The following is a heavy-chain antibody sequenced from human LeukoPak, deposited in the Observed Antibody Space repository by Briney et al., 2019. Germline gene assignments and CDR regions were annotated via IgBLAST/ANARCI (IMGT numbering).Heavy chain of an antibody. Sequence: ASVKVSCRASGYTFTSYGISWVRQAPGQGLEWMGWISAYNGNTNYAQKLQGRVTMTTDTSTSTAYMELRSLRSDDTAVYYCAREVYYYYYMDVWGKGTTVTVSS. CDR2: ISAYNGNT. V-gene: IGHV1-18*01. J-gene: IGHJ6*03. CDR3: AREVYYYYYMDV. CDR1: GYTFTSYG.